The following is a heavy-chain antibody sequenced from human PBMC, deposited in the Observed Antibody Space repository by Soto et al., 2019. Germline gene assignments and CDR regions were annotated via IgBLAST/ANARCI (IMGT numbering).Heavy chain of an antibody. CDR3: ARRTHNYYDSSGPPEAFDI. Sequence: GGSLRLSCAASGFTFSDYYMSWIRQAPGKGLEWVSYISSSGSTIYYADSVKGRFTISRDNAMNSLYLQMNSLRAEDTAVYYCARRTHNYYDSSGPPEAFDIWGQGTMVTVSS. V-gene: IGHV3-11*01. D-gene: IGHD3-22*01. CDR1: GFTFSDYY. CDR2: ISSSGSTI. J-gene: IGHJ3*02.